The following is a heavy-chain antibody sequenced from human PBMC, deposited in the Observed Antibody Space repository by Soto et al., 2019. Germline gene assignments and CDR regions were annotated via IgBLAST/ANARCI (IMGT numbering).Heavy chain of an antibody. Sequence: ASVKVSCKASGYTFTIYGISWVRQAPGQGLEWMGWISAYNGNTNYAQKLQGRVTMTTDTSTSTAYMELSSLRSEDTAVYYCARTVLYYGTNDYWGQGTLVTVSS. J-gene: IGHJ4*02. CDR3: ARTVLYYGTNDY. CDR1: GYTFTIYG. V-gene: IGHV1-18*01. D-gene: IGHD1-26*01. CDR2: ISAYNGNT.